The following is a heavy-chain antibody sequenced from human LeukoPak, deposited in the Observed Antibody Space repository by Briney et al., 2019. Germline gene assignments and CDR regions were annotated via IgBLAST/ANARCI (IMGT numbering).Heavy chain of an antibody. V-gene: IGHV4-59*08. J-gene: IGHJ3*02. Sequence: SSETLSLTCTVSGGSISSYYWSWIRQPPGKGLEWIGYIYYSGSTNYNPSLKSRVTISVDTSKNQFSLKLSSVTAADTAVYYCASYNYDSSGLPSLVAFDIWGQGTMDTVSS. CDR1: GGSISSYY. CDR3: ASYNYDSSGLPSLVAFDI. D-gene: IGHD3-22*01. CDR2: IYYSGST.